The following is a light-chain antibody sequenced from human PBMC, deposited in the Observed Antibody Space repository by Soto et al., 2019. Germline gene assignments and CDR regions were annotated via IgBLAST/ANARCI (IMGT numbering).Light chain of an antibody. Sequence: QSALTQPPSVSGAPGQSVTIFCTGSSSNLGAGYDVHWYQQLLGTAPKLLIYGTRNRPSGVPDRVSGSKSGTSASLAITGLQAEDDADYYCQSYDISLSGWVFGGGTQLTVL. V-gene: IGLV1-40*01. J-gene: IGLJ3*02. CDR3: QSYDISLSGWV. CDR1: SSNLGAGYD. CDR2: GTR.